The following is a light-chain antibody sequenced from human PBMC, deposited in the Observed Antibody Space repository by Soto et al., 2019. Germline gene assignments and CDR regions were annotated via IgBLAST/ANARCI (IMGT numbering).Light chain of an antibody. CDR2: GAS. V-gene: IGKV3-15*01. J-gene: IGKJ1*01. CDR1: QSVSSN. CDR3: QQYKNWPPWT. Sequence: EIVMTQSPATLSVSPGERATLSCRASQSVSSNLAWYQQKPGQAPRLLIYGASTRATGIPARFSGSGSGTKFPRTVSSLQSEDVAVYYCQQYKNWPPWTFGQGTKVQIK.